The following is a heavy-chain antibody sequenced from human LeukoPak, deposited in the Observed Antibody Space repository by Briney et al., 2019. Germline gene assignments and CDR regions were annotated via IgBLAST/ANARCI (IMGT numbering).Heavy chain of an antibody. CDR1: GFTLSSYE. D-gene: IGHD1-26*01. Sequence: GGSLRLSCAASGFTLSSYEMNWVRQAPGKGLEWVANIKQDGSEKYYVDSVKGRFTISRDNAKNSLYLQMNSLRAEDTAVYYCARHLGATPPDYWGQGTLVTVSS. V-gene: IGHV3-7*01. CDR3: ARHLGATPPDY. J-gene: IGHJ4*02. CDR2: IKQDGSEK.